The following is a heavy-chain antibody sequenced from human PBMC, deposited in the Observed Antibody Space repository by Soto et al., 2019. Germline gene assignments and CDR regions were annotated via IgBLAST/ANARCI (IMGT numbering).Heavy chain of an antibody. J-gene: IGHJ4*02. V-gene: IGHV3-30*18. CDR3: AKDLYMTTVTTLDY. Sequence: GGSLRLSCAASGFTFSSYGMHWVRQAPGKGLEWVAVIAHDGSSKYYADSVKGRFTISRDNSKNTLYLQMNSLRAEDTAVFFCAKDLYMTTVTTLDYWGQGTLVTVSS. CDR1: GFTFSSYG. CDR2: IAHDGSSK. D-gene: IGHD4-17*01.